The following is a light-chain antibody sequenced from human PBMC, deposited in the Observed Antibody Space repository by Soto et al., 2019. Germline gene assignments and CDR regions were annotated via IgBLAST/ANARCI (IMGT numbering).Light chain of an antibody. CDR1: QSLGGF. CDR2: DAS. Sequence: DIQMTQSPSSLSASVGDRVTISCRASQSLGGFLNWYQQKPGKAPRLLIYDASSLLSGVPSRFSGSGSGTDFTLTIASLQPEDFSTYYCQQSDSTPYTFGQGTKVEI. CDR3: QQSDSTPYT. V-gene: IGKV1-39*01. J-gene: IGKJ2*01.